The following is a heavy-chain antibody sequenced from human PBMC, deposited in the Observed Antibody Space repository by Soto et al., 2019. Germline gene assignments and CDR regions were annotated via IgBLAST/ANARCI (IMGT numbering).Heavy chain of an antibody. CDR1: GFTFSSYW. J-gene: IGHJ4*02. CDR3: ATVPYSSSWYTPDY. CDR2: INSDGSST. Sequence: GGSLRLSCAASGFTFSSYWMHWVRQAPGKGLVWVSRINSDGSSTSYADSVKGRFTISRDNAKNTLYLQMNSLRAEDTAVYYCATVPYSSSWYTPDYWGQGTLVTVSS. D-gene: IGHD6-13*01. V-gene: IGHV3-74*01.